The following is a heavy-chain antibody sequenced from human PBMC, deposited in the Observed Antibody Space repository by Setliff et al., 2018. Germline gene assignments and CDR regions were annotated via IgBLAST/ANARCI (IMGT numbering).Heavy chain of an antibody. Sequence: LSLTCTVPGGSISSISYYWGWIRQPPGKGLEWIGTMYDSGNTYYNASLKSRVIISVDTAQNQFSLSLSSVTAADTAVYYCARTGTYRYFDYWGQGTLVTVSS. V-gene: IGHV4-39*01. D-gene: IGHD1-1*01. CDR1: GGSISSISYY. J-gene: IGHJ4*02. CDR2: MYDSGNT. CDR3: ARTGTYRYFDY.